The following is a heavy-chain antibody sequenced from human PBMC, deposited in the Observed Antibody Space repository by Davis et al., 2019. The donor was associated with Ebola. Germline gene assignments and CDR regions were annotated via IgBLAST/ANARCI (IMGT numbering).Heavy chain of an antibody. CDR1: GYSFTSGW. V-gene: IGHV5-51*01. CDR2: ISPGDSDT. D-gene: IGHD5-18*01. CDR3: ARRGYSYGLYYFDY. J-gene: IGHJ4*02. Sequence: GESLKISCKASGYSFTSGWIGWVRQMPGKALEWMAIISPGDSDTRYSPSFQGRVTMSVDKSISTAYLQWSSLEASDTAMYYCARRGYSYGLYYFDYWGQGTLVTVSS.